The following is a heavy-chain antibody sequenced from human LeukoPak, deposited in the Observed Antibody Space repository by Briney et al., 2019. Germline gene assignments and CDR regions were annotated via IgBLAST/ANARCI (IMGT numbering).Heavy chain of an antibody. D-gene: IGHD2-21*02. CDR1: GFTFSSYG. Sequence: GGSLRLSCAASGFTFSSYGMHWVRQAPGKGLVWVSRINSDGSRTTYADSVKGRFTISRDNAKNTLHLEMNSLRAADTAVYYCARDKASCGGDCYSLGYWGQGTLVTVSS. CDR3: ARDKASCGGDCYSLGY. J-gene: IGHJ4*02. V-gene: IGHV3-74*01. CDR2: INSDGSRT.